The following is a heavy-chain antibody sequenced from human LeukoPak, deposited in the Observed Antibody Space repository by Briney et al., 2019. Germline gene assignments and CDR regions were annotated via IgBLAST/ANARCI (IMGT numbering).Heavy chain of an antibody. J-gene: IGHJ4*02. CDR2: MYYSGTT. CDR3: ARHPPRDGSAFDY. Sequence: SETLSLTCTVSGGSISSGSYYWGWIRQPPGKGLEWIASMYYSGTTCYSPSLKSRVTISVDTSKNQHSLKLGSVTAADTAVYYCARHPPRDGSAFDYWGQGTLVTVSS. V-gene: IGHV4-39*01. CDR1: GGSISSGSYY.